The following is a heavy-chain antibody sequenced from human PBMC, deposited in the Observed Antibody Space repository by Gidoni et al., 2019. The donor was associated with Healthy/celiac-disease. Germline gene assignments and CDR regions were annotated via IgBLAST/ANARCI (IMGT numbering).Heavy chain of an antibody. Sequence: EVQLVESGGGLVKPRGSLRLSCSASGFSFSSDSMNWVRQAPGKGLEWVSSISSSSSYIYYADSGKGRFTIYRDKAKNSLYLQMNSLGDEDTAVYYCARASLEWLYPTDYYYGMDVWGQGTTVTVSS. CDR3: ARASLEWLYPTDYYYGMDV. CDR1: GFSFSSDS. CDR2: ISSSSSYI. V-gene: IGHV3-21*01. J-gene: IGHJ6*02. D-gene: IGHD3-3*01.